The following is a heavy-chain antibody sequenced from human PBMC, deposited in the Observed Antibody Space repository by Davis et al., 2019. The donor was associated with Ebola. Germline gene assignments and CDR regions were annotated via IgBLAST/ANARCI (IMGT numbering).Heavy chain of an antibody. CDR1: GGSISSSSYY. J-gene: IGHJ4*02. CDR2: IYYSGST. CDR3: AGANRGDYYDSSGYYGRPYYFDY. D-gene: IGHD3-22*01. V-gene: IGHV4-31*03. Sequence: MPSETLSLTCTVSGGSISSSSYYWSWIRQHPGKGLEWIGYIYYSGSTYYNPSLKSRVTISVDTSKNQFSLKLSSVIAADTAVYYCAGANRGDYYDSSGYYGRPYYFDYWGQGTLVTVSS.